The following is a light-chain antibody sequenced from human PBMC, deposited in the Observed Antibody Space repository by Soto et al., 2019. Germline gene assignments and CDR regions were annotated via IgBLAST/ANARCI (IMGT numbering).Light chain of an antibody. CDR3: QQYHSYPRA. CDR1: QGISSW. J-gene: IGKJ5*01. V-gene: IGKV1D-16*01. Sequence: DIQITQSPSSLSASVGDRVTITCRASQGISSWLAWYQQKPEKAPKCLIYAASSLHSGVPSRFSGSGSGTDFTLTISSLQPEDFATYYCQQYHSYPRAFGQGTRLEIK. CDR2: AAS.